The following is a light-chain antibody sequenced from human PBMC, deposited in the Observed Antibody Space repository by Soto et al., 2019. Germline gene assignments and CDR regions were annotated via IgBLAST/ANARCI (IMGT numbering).Light chain of an antibody. Sequence: QSALTQPRSVSGSPGQSVTISCTGTSSDVGGYNYVSWYQQHPGKAPKLMIYDVSKRPSGVPDRFSGSKSGNTASLTISGLQAEDEADYYGCSYAGRPWVFGGGTKLTVL. CDR2: DVS. J-gene: IGLJ3*02. CDR1: SSDVGGYNY. CDR3: CSYAGRPWV. V-gene: IGLV2-11*01.